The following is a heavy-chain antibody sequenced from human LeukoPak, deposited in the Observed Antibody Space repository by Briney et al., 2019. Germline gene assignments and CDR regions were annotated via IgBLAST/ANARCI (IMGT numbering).Heavy chain of an antibody. CDR2: ISSSGSTI. Sequence: GGSLRLSCAASGFTFSDYYMSWIRQAPGKGLEGVSYISSSGSTIYYADSVKGRFTISRDNAKNSLYLQMNSLRAEDTAVYYCARENYSNYYYAFDIWGQGTMVTVSS. CDR3: ARENYSNYYYAFDI. J-gene: IGHJ3*02. CDR1: GFTFSDYY. D-gene: IGHD4-11*01. V-gene: IGHV3-11*04.